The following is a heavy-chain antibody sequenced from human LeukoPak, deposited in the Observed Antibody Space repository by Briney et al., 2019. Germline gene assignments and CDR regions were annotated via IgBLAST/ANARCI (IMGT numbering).Heavy chain of an antibody. Sequence: PSETLSLTCSVSGDSITSGAYYWAWLRQPPGKGLEWIGSVYYSGSIKYNPSLKGRVSISRDMSKNQFSLNLNSVNATDTAVYYCARRYYAEWFDPWGQGTLVTVSS. V-gene: IGHV4-39*07. CDR2: VYYSGSI. D-gene: IGHD3-10*01. CDR1: GDSITSGAYY. J-gene: IGHJ5*02. CDR3: ARRYYAEWFDP.